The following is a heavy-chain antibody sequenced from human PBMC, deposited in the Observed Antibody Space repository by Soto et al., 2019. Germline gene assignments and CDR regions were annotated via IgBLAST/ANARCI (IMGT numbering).Heavy chain of an antibody. D-gene: IGHD2-8*01. CDR1: GFTFSSYA. Sequence: AGGSLRLSCAASGFTFSSYAMTWVRQAPGKGLEWVSGISTSGDGTYYADSVKGRFTISRDNSKNTLCLQMNSLRAEDTAVYYCATLARTKDFDYWGQGTLVTVSS. CDR3: ATLARTKDFDY. V-gene: IGHV3-23*01. J-gene: IGHJ4*02. CDR2: ISTSGDGT.